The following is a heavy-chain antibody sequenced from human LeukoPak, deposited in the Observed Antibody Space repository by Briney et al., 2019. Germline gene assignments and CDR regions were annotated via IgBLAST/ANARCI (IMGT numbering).Heavy chain of an antibody. D-gene: IGHD6-6*01. J-gene: IGHJ4*02. Sequence: SETLSLTCTVSGGSINNYYWSWIRQPPGKGLEWIGYIYYRGTTNYNPSLKSRVTMSVDSSKNQFYLKLSSVTAADTAVCYCARHRAYSSSSPFDYWGQGTLVTVSS. V-gene: IGHV4-59*01. CDR2: IYYRGTT. CDR1: GGSINNYY. CDR3: ARHRAYSSSSPFDY.